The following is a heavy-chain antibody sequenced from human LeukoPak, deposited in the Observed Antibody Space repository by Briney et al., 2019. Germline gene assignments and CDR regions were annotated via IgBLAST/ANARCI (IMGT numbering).Heavy chain of an antibody. CDR3: ARYCSSTSCYPQYYFDY. J-gene: IGHJ4*02. V-gene: IGHV4-30-4*01. D-gene: IGHD2-2*01. CDR2: IYYSGST. CDR1: GGSISSGDYY. Sequence: KASQTLSLTCTVSGGSISSGDYYWSWIRQPPGTCLEWIGYIYYSGSTYYNPSLKSRVTISVDTSKNQFSLKLSSVTAADTAVYYCARYCSSTSCYPQYYFDYWGQGTLVTVSS.